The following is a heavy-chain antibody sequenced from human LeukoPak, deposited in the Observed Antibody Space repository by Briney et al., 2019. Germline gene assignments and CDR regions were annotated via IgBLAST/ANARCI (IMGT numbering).Heavy chain of an antibody. V-gene: IGHV3-21*01. CDR1: GFTFSSYS. Sequence: PGGSLRLSCAASGFTFSSYSMNWVRQAPGKGLEWVSSISSSSSYIYYADSVKGRFTISRDNAKNSLYLQMNSLRAEDTAVYYCARDRVLRYFDSTPARWFDPWGQGTLVTVSS. D-gene: IGHD3-9*01. CDR3: ARDRVLRYFDSTPARWFDP. CDR2: ISSSSSYI. J-gene: IGHJ5*02.